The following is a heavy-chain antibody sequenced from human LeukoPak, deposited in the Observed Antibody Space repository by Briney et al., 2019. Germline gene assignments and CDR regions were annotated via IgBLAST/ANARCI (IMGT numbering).Heavy chain of an antibody. V-gene: IGHV4-39*01. CDR2: IYYSGST. Sequence: SETLSLTCTVSGGSISSSSYYWGWIRQPPGKGLEWIGSIYYSGSTYYNLSLKSRVTISVDTSKNQFSLKLSSVTAADTAVYYCARRSYYYDSSGYYGTFDIWGQGTMVTVSS. D-gene: IGHD3-22*01. CDR1: GGSISSSSYY. CDR3: ARRSYYYDSSGYYGTFDI. J-gene: IGHJ3*02.